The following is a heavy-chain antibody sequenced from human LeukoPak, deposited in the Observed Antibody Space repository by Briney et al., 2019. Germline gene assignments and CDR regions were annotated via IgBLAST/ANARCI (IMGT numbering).Heavy chain of an antibody. V-gene: IGHV3-53*01. Sequence: GGSLRLSCAASGFTVSSNYMSWVRQAPGKGLEWVSVIYSGGSTYYADSVKGRFTISRDNSKNTLYLQMNSLRAEDTAVYYCARDRWYYDSSGYYISDYWGQGTLVTVSS. CDR3: ARDRWYYDSSGYYISDY. CDR1: GFTVSSNY. D-gene: IGHD3-22*01. CDR2: IYSGGST. J-gene: IGHJ4*02.